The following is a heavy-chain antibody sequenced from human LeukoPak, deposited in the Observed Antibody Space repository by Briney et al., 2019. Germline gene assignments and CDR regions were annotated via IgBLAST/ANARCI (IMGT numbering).Heavy chain of an antibody. D-gene: IGHD3-16*01. J-gene: IGHJ4*02. CDR1: GGSISSGDYY. V-gene: IGHV4-30-4*01. CDR3: ARDLGVGFDY. CDR2: IYYSGST. Sequence: SETLSLTCTVSGGSISSGDYYWSWIRQPPGKGLEWIGYIYYSGSTYYNPSLKSRVTISVDTSKNQFSLKLSCVTAADTAVYYCARDLGVGFDYWGQGTLVTVSS.